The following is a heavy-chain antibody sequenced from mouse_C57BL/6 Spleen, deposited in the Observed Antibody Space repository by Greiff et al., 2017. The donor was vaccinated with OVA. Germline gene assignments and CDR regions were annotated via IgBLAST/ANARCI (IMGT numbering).Heavy chain of an antibody. D-gene: IGHD1-1*01. Sequence: QVQLQQSGPELVKPGASVKISCTASGYAFSSSWMNWVKQRPGKGLEWIGRIYPGDGDTNYNGKFKGKATLTADKSSSTAYMQLSSLTSEDSAVYFCARGTTGAMDYWGQGTSVTVSS. CDR3: ARGTTGAMDY. CDR2: IYPGDGDT. CDR1: GYAFSSSW. V-gene: IGHV1-82*01. J-gene: IGHJ4*01.